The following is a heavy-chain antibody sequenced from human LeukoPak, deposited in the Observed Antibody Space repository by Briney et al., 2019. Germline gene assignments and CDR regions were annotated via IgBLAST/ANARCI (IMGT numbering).Heavy chain of an antibody. CDR3: AAGVSLYY. CDR2: INTDESST. J-gene: IGHJ4*02. V-gene: IGHV3-74*01. Sequence: GGSLRLSCAASGFTFSSYAMSWDRQAPGKGLGWVSRINTDESSTSYAGSVRGRFTISRDNAKNTLYLQMNSLRAEDTAVYYCAAGVSLYYWGQGTLVTVSS. D-gene: IGHD3-3*01. CDR1: GFTFSSYA.